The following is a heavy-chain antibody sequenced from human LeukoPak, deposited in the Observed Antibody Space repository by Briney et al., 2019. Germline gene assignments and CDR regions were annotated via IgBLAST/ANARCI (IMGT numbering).Heavy chain of an antibody. Sequence: GGSLRLSCAASGFTFSNSDMSWVRQAPGKGLEWVSAIEMRGRTFYADSVKGRFTISRDNSKSTLSLQMDSLTAEDTAVYYCAKERRLSGSTADYWGQGTLVTVSS. CDR2: IEMRGRT. V-gene: IGHV3-23*01. D-gene: IGHD3-10*01. J-gene: IGHJ4*02. CDR3: AKERRLSGSTADY. CDR1: GFTFSNSD.